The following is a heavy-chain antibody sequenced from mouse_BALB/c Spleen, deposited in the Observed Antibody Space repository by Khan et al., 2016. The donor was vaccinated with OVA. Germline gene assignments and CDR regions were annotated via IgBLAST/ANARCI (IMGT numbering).Heavy chain of an antibody. D-gene: IGHD2-1*01. Sequence: VQLQESGPGLVAPSQSLSITCTISGFSLTSYGVHWVRQPPGKGLEWLVVIWSDGHTTYNSALKSRLSISQDNSKSPVFLTMNSLQHDDTAMYYCARHGYYGNYGPYFDVWGAGTTVTVSS. CDR3: ARHGYYGNYGPYFDV. V-gene: IGHV2-6-1*01. CDR1: GFSLTSYG. CDR2: IWSDGHT. J-gene: IGHJ1*01.